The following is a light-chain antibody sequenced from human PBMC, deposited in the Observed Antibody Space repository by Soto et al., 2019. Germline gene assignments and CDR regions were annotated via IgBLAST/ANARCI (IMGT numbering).Light chain of an antibody. CDR3: QQFNSYPF. V-gene: IGKV1-13*02. Sequence: AIQLTQSPSSLSASVGDRVTITCRASQGISSALAWYQQKPGKAPKLLIYDASSLESGVPSRFSGSGSGTDFTLTISSQQPEDFATYYCQQFNSYPFFGPRTKVDIK. J-gene: IGKJ3*01. CDR2: DAS. CDR1: QGISSA.